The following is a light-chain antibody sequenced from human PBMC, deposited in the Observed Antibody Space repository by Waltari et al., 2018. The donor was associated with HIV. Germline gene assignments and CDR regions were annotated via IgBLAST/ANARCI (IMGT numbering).Light chain of an antibody. CDR1: SLRTYY. Sequence: SSELTQDPAVSVALGQTVRIPCQGDSLRTYYARWYQQKPGQAPVLVFFGKNNRPSGIPDRFSGSTSGNTASLTITGAQAEDEADYYCNSRDSSGDLYVFGTATKVTVL. V-gene: IGLV3-19*01. CDR3: NSRDSSGDLYV. CDR2: GKN. J-gene: IGLJ1*01.